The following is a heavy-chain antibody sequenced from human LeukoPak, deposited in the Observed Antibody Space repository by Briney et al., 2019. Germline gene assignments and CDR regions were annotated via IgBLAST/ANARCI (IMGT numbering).Heavy chain of an antibody. V-gene: IGHV1-69*04. CDR1: GGTFSSYA. J-gene: IGHJ6*02. CDR3: ARTDIVVVPAATGDYYYGMDV. CDR2: IIPIFGIA. Sequence: WASVKVPCKASGGTFSSYAISWVRQAPGQGLEWMGRIIPIFGIANYAQKFQGRVTITADKSTSTAYMELSSLRSEDTAVYYCARTDIVVVPAATGDYYYGMDVWGQGTTVTVSS. D-gene: IGHD2-2*01.